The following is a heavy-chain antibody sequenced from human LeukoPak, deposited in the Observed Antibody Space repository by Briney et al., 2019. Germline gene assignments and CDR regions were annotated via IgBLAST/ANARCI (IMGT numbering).Heavy chain of an antibody. CDR3: AILRRWLQVVFDY. J-gene: IGHJ4*02. CDR2: ISGNGGST. CDR1: GFTFSSYA. Sequence: GGSLRLSSAGSGFTFSSYAMSWVRQPPGKGLEWVSAISGNGGSTYYADSVKGRFTISRDNSKNTMYLQMNSLRAEDTAVYYCAILRRWLQVVFDYWGQGALVTVSS. D-gene: IGHD5-24*01. V-gene: IGHV3-23*01.